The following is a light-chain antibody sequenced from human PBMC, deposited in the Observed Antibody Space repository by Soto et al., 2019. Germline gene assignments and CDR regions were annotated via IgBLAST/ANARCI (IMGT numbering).Light chain of an antibody. CDR1: QSISAR. CDR2: DAS. Sequence: GDRITITCRASQSISARLAWYQQKPGKAPKFLIYDASSLESGVPSRFSGSGSGTEFTLTISSLQPDDFETYYCQQYNYYLWTFGQGTKVDI. CDR3: QQYNYYLWT. V-gene: IGKV1-5*01. J-gene: IGKJ1*01.